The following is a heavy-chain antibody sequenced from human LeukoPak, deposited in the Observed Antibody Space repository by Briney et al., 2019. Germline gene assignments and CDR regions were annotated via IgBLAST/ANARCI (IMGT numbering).Heavy chain of an antibody. Sequence: SQTLSLTCTVSGGSISSGDYYWSWIRQPPGKGLEWIGYIYYSGSTYYNPSLKSRVTISVDTSKNQFSLKLSSVTAADTAVYYCASVDDYSNLYYFDYWGQGTLVTVSS. CDR3: ASVDDYSNLYYFDY. D-gene: IGHD4-11*01. CDR2: IYYSGST. V-gene: IGHV4-30-4*08. CDR1: GGSISSGDYY. J-gene: IGHJ4*02.